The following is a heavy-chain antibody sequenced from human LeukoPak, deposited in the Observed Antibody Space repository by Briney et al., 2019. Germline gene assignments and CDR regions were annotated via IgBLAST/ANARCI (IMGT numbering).Heavy chain of an antibody. CDR3: AREVMITFGGVIATYYFDY. CDR1: GYTFTSYY. Sequence: ASVKVSCKASGYTFTSYYMHWVRQAPGQGLEWMGIINPSGGSTSYAQKFQGRVTMTRDTSTSTVYMELSSLRSEDTAVYYCAREVMITFGGVIATYYFDYSGQGTLVTVSS. J-gene: IGHJ4*02. CDR2: INPSGGST. V-gene: IGHV1-46*01. D-gene: IGHD3-16*02.